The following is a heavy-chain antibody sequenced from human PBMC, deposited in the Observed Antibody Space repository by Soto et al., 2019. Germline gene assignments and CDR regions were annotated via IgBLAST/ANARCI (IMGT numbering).Heavy chain of an antibody. CDR1: GFTFSSYG. CDR2: ISYDGSNK. Sequence: GGSLRLSCAASGFTFSSYGMHWVRQAPGKGLEWVAVISYDGSNKYYADSVKGRFTISRDNSKNTLYLQMNSLRAEDTAVYYCAKDSKYITMVRGADFDYWGQGTLVTVSS. V-gene: IGHV3-30*18. J-gene: IGHJ4*02. CDR3: AKDSKYITMVRGADFDY. D-gene: IGHD3-10*01.